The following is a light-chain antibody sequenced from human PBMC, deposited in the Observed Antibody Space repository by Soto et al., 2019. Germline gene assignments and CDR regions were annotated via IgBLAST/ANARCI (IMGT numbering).Light chain of an antibody. V-gene: IGLV2-8*01. J-gene: IGLJ2*01. CDR3: SLSAGNNNLGV. CDR1: SSDVGGYNY. Sequence: QSVLTQPPSASGSPGQSVTISCTGTSSDVGGYNYVSWYQQHPGKAPKLMIYEVSKRPSGVPDRFSGSKSGNTASLTVSGLQAEDEADYYCSLSAGNNNLGVFGGGTKLTVL. CDR2: EVS.